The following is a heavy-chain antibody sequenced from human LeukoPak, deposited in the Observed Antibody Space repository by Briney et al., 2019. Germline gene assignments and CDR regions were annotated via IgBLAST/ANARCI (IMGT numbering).Heavy chain of an antibody. D-gene: IGHD2-15*01. CDR3: ARGYCSGGSCYSVENWFDP. CDR2: INPNSGGT. Sequence: ASVKVSCKAAGYTFTGYYMFWVRQAPGQGLEWMGRINPNSGGTNYAQKFQGRVTITRDTSIITAYMELSRLRSDDTAVYCCARGYCSGGSCYSVENWFDPWGQGTLVTVSS. V-gene: IGHV1-2*06. CDR1: GYTFTGYY. J-gene: IGHJ5*02.